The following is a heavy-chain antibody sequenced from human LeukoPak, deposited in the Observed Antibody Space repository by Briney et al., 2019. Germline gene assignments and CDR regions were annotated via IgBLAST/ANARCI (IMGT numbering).Heavy chain of an antibody. V-gene: IGHV4-4*07. D-gene: IGHD6-13*01. Sequence: SETLSLTCTVSGGSISSYYWSWIRQPAGKGLEWIGRIYTSGSTNYNPSLKSRVTMSVGTSKNQFSLKLSSVTAADTAVYYCARGPGVAAAGTDYYYMDVWGKGTTVTVSS. CDR1: GGSISSYY. CDR3: ARGPGVAAAGTDYYYMDV. J-gene: IGHJ6*03. CDR2: IYTSGST.